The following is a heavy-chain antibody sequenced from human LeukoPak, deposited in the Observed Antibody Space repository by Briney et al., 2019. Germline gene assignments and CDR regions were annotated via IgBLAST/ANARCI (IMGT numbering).Heavy chain of an antibody. D-gene: IGHD6-13*01. CDR1: GFTFSSYA. V-gene: IGHV3-23*01. Sequence: PGGSLPLSCAASGFTFSSYAMNWVRQAPGKGLEWVSAIGDIGGTFYADSVKGRFTISRDNSKNTVYLQMNSLGAEDTAVYYCAKLVASGTSRNFDYWGQGTLVTVSS. J-gene: IGHJ4*02. CDR3: AKLVASGTSRNFDY. CDR2: IGDIGGT.